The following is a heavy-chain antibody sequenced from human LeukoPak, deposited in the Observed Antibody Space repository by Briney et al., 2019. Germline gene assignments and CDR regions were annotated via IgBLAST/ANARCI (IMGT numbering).Heavy chain of an antibody. D-gene: IGHD6-13*01. CDR3: ARGWRLLSSSWWGKAFDI. CDR2: IKQDGSEK. V-gene: IGHV3-7*01. Sequence: PGGSLRLSCAASGFTFSSYWMSWVRQAPGKGLEWVANIKQDGSEKYYVDSVKGRFTISRDNAKNSLYLQMNSLRAEDTAVYYCARGWRLLSSSWWGKAFDIWGQGTMVTVSS. CDR1: GFTFSSYW. J-gene: IGHJ3*02.